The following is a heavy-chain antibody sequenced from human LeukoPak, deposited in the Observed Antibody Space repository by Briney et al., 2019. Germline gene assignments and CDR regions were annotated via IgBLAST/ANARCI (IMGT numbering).Heavy chain of an antibody. Sequence: ASVKVSCKASGYTFTSYDINWVRQATGQGLEWMGWMNPNSGNTGYAQKFQGRVTMTRNTSISTAYMELSSLRSEDTAVYYCARVVAGSPRDAFDIWGQGTMVTVSS. D-gene: IGHD6-19*01. V-gene: IGHV1-8*01. J-gene: IGHJ3*02. CDR3: ARVVAGSPRDAFDI. CDR1: GYTFTSYD. CDR2: MNPNSGNT.